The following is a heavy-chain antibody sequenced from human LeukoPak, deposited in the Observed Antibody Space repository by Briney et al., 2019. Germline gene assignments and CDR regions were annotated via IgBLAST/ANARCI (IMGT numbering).Heavy chain of an antibody. Sequence: ASVKVSCKAFGHTFTGYYMHWVRQAPGQGLEWMGRINPTSGGTKYPQKFQGRVTMTRDTSISTAYMELIRLRSDDTAIYYCARIAVAGDYYYGMDVWGQGTTVTVS. CDR2: INPTSGGT. D-gene: IGHD6-19*01. CDR3: ARIAVAGDYYYGMDV. V-gene: IGHV1-2*02. CDR1: GHTFTGYY. J-gene: IGHJ6*02.